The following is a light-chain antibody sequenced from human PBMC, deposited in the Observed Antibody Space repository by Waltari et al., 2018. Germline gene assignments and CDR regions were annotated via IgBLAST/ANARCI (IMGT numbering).Light chain of an antibody. J-gene: IGKJ2*01. CDR3: QQYGRSWNT. V-gene: IGKV3-20*01. CDR1: QSVSSNY. Sequence: EIVLTQSPGTLSLSPGERATLSCRASQSVSSNYLAWYQQRPGQAPRLLIHGSSSRATGIPDRFSGSGSGTDFTHTISRLEPEDFAVYYCQQYGRSWNTFGQGTKLEIK. CDR2: GSS.